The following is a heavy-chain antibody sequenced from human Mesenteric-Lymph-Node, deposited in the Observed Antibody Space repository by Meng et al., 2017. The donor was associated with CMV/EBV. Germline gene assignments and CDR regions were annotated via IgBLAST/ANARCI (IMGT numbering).Heavy chain of an antibody. J-gene: IGHJ4*02. Sequence: CTVSGGSISSGGYYWSWIRQHPGKGLEWIGYIYYSGRTNYNPSLKSRVTISVNTSKNQFSLKLSSVTAADTAVYYCARVQWLGGLDYWGQGTLVTVSS. CDR1: GGSISSGGYY. V-gene: IGHV4-61*08. CDR3: ARVQWLGGLDY. D-gene: IGHD6-19*01. CDR2: IYYSGRT.